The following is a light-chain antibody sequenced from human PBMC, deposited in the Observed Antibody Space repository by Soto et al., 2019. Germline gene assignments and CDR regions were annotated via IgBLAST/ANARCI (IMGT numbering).Light chain of an antibody. CDR2: EVS. J-gene: IGLJ1*01. CDR1: SSDVGGYNY. V-gene: IGLV2-14*01. Sequence: QSALTQPASVSGSPGQSITISCTGTSSDVGGYNYVSWYQQNPGKAPKLMIYEVSNRPSGVSNRFSGSKSGNTASLTISGLQAEDEADYYCTSYTSSSTYVFGTGTKLT. CDR3: TSYTSSSTYV.